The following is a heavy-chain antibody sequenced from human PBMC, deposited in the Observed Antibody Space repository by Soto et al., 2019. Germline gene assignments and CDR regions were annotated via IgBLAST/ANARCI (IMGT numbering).Heavy chain of an antibody. CDR3: ARGTVTTPYYFDY. Sequence: GTTPVNPAQRLTLTCSFSGFSLSNSGMCVSWIRQPPGKALEWLALIDWDDDKYYSTSLKTRLTISKDTSKNQVVLTMTNMDPVDTATYYCARGTVTTPYYFDYWGQGTLVTVSS. CDR1: GFSLSNSGMC. J-gene: IGHJ4*02. V-gene: IGHV2-70*01. D-gene: IGHD4-17*01. CDR2: IDWDDDK.